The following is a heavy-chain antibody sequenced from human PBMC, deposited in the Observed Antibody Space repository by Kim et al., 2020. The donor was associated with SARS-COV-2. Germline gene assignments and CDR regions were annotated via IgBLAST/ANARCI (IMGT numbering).Heavy chain of an antibody. V-gene: IGHV4-59*13. CDR2: IYYSGST. J-gene: IGHJ4*02. Sequence: SETLSLTCTVSGGSISSYYWSWIRQPPGKGLEWIGYIYYSGSTNYNPSLKSRVTISVDTSKNQFSLKLSSVTAADTAVYYCARVLWFGELPGGYWGQGTLVTVSS. D-gene: IGHD3-10*01. CDR3: ARVLWFGELPGGY. CDR1: GGSISSYY.